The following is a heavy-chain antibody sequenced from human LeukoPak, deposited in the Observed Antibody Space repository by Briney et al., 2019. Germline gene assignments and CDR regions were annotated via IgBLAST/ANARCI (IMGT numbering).Heavy chain of an antibody. CDR2: INWNGGST. CDR3: ARRSTGRAGYYFDY. Sequence: GGSLRLSCAASGFTFDDYGMSWFRQAPGKGLEWVSGINWNGGSTGYADSVKGRFTISRDNAKNSLYLQMNSLRAEDTALYYCARRSTGRAGYYFDYWGQGTLVTVSS. CDR1: GFTFDDYG. V-gene: IGHV3-20*04. D-gene: IGHD3-10*01. J-gene: IGHJ4*02.